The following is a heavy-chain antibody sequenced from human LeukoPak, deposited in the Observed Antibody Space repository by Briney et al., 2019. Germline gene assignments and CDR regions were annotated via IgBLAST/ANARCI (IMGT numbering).Heavy chain of an antibody. D-gene: IGHD6-13*01. CDR3: ARLSSWKYYFDY. CDR2: INHSGST. V-gene: IGHV4-34*01. Sequence: SETLSLTCAVYGGSFSGYYWSWIRQPPGKGLEWIGAINHSGSTNYNPSLKSRVTISVDTSKNQFSLKLSSVTAADTAVYYCARLSSWKYYFDYWGQGTLVTVSS. CDR1: GGSFSGYY. J-gene: IGHJ4*02.